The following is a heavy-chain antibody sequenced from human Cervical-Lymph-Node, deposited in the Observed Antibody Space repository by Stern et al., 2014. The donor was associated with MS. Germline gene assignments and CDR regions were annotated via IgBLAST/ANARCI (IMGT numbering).Heavy chain of an antibody. CDR2: ISDYNGNT. CDR3: ARDRAGIFDY. Sequence: DQLVESGAEVKEPGASVKVSCKASGYTFSNYGITWVRQAPGQGLEYMGWISDYNGNTNYAQKLQGRVTMTTDTSTSTAYMELRSLRSDDTAVYYCARDRAGIFDYWGQGTLVTVSS. D-gene: IGHD1-1*01. CDR1: GYTFSNYG. V-gene: IGHV1-18*04. J-gene: IGHJ4*02.